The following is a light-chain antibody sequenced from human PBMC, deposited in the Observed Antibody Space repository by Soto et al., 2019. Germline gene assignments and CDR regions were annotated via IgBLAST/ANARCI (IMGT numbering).Light chain of an antibody. J-gene: IGLJ2*01. CDR2: STS. V-gene: IGLV7-43*01. CDR1: TGAVTGGYY. Sequence: QAVVTQEPSLTVSPGGTVTLTCASSTGAVTGGYYPNWFQRKPGQAPRPLIYSTSNKHSWTPARFSGSLLGGIAALTLSGVQPEDEAEYYCLLYYGGAQLIFGGGTKLTVL. CDR3: LLYYGGAQLI.